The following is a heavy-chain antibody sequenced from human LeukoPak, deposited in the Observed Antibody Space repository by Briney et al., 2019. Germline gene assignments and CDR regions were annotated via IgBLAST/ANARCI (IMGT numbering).Heavy chain of an antibody. CDR2: IYYRGTT. Sequence: SETLSLTCTVSGGSISSNHCYWAWIRQPPGKGLEWLGSIYYRGTTYYNPSLKSRVTISVDTSNNQFSLKLSSVTAADTSVYYCARHKDDYVWGTFRFGFGLWGQGTLVTVSS. D-gene: IGHD3-16*01. V-gene: IGHV4-39*01. CDR3: ARHKDDYVWGTFRFGFGL. CDR1: GGSISSNHCY. J-gene: IGHJ4*02.